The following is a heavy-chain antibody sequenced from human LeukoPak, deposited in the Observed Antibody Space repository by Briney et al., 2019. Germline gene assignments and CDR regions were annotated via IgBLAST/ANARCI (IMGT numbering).Heavy chain of an antibody. V-gene: IGHV4-39*07. D-gene: IGHD5-12*01. CDR3: ARVRDNMVAKRTARGGFDY. Sequence: SETLSLTCTVSGGSISSSSYYWGWIRQPPGKGLEWIGSIYYSGSTYYNPSLKSRVTISVDTSKNQFSLKLSSVTAADTAVYYCARVRDNMVAKRTARGGFDYWGQGTLVTVSS. CDR2: IYYSGST. J-gene: IGHJ4*02. CDR1: GGSISSSSYY.